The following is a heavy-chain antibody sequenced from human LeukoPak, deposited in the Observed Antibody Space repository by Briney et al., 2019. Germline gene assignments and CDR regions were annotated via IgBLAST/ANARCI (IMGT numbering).Heavy chain of an antibody. CDR1: GYTFSNYD. CDR3: ARAGYCGDAGCRGGSAFDV. Sequence: ASVKVSCRTSGYTFSNYDIYWVRQAPGQGLECMGWISAYNGDTRYAQILQGRFTVTTDTSTSTAYMELRSLTYDDTAVYYCARAGYCGDAGCRGGSAFDVWGQGTMVTVSS. V-gene: IGHV1-18*01. J-gene: IGHJ3*01. CDR2: ISAYNGDT. D-gene: IGHD2-21*01.